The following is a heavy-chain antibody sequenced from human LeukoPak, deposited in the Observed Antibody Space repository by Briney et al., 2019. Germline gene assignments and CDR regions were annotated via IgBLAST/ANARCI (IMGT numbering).Heavy chain of an antibody. J-gene: IGHJ6*02. V-gene: IGHV1-58*02. Sequence: SVKVSCKASGYTFTGYYMQWVRQARGQRLEWIGWIVVGSGNTNYAQKFQERVTITRDMSTSTAYMELSSLRSEDTAVYYCAAGLVYYYDPSPYYYGMDVWGQGTTVTVSS. CDR3: AAGLVYYYDPSPYYYGMDV. D-gene: IGHD3-22*01. CDR1: GYTFTGYY. CDR2: IVVGSGNT.